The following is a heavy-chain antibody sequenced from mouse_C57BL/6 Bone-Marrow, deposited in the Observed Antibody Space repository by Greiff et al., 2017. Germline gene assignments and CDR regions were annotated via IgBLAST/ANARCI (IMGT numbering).Heavy chain of an antibody. CDR3: ARYPSGAPRFDY. CDR2: IYPRSGNT. D-gene: IGHD3-1*01. V-gene: IGHV1-81*01. J-gene: IGHJ2*01. Sequence: VQLQQSGAELARPGASVKLSCKASGYTFTSYGISWVKQRTGQGLEWIGEIYPRSGNTYYNEKFKGKATLTADKSSSTAYMELRSLTSEDSAVYFCARYPSGAPRFDYWGQGTTLTVSS. CDR1: GYTFTSYG.